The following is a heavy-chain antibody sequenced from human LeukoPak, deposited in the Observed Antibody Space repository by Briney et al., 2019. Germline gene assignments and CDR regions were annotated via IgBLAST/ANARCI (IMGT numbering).Heavy chain of an antibody. J-gene: IGHJ6*03. CDR1: GGSISSGSYY. CDR3: ARGRLVGATGEEVRYYYYYMDV. Sequence: SQTLSLTCTVSGGSISSGSYYWSWIRQPAGKGLEWIGRIYTSGSTNYNPSLKSRVTISVDTSKNQFSLKLSSVTAADTAVYYCARGRLVGATGEEVRYYYYYMDVWGKGTTVTVSS. D-gene: IGHD1-26*01. V-gene: IGHV4-61*02. CDR2: IYTSGST.